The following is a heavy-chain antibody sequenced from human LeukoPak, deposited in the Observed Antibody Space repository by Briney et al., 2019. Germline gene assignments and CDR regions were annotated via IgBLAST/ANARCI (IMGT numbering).Heavy chain of an antibody. Sequence: PGGSLRLSCAASGFTFSDYYMSWIRQAPGKGLEWVSYISSSSTIYYADSVKGRFTISRDNAKNSLYLQMNSLRAEDTAVYYCARDSRYSYGIDYWGQGTLVTVSS. V-gene: IGHV3-11*04. CDR1: GFTFSDYY. D-gene: IGHD5-18*01. J-gene: IGHJ4*02. CDR3: ARDSRYSYGIDY. CDR2: ISSSSTI.